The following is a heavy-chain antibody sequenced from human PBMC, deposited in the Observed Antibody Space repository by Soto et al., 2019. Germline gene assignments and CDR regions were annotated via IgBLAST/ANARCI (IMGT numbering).Heavy chain of an antibody. CDR3: ARQTTYSTSWHDY. CDR1: GGSINNYY. D-gene: IGHD6-13*01. CDR2: IYSSGSI. Sequence: SETLSLTCSVSGGSINNYYGSWIRQPAGKGLEWIGRIYSSGSINYNPSLKSRVTRSVDTSKNQFSLKLSSVTAADTAVYYCARQTTYSTSWHDYWGQGTLVTVSS. J-gene: IGHJ4*02. V-gene: IGHV4-4*07.